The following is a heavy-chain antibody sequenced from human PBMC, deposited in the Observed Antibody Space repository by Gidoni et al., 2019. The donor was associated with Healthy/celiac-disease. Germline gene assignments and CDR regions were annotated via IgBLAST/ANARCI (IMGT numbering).Heavy chain of an antibody. D-gene: IGHD6-13*01. CDR1: GGTFSSYA. Sequence: QVQLVQSGAEVTKPGSSVKVSCKASGGTFSSYAISWVRQAPGKGLEWMGGIIPICGTANYAQKFQGRVTITADESTSTAYMELSSLRSEDTAVYYCARGLCVVAAAGTPPCSVGSWFDPWGQGTLVTVSS. J-gene: IGHJ5*02. V-gene: IGHV1-69*01. CDR3: ARGLCVVAAAGTPPCSVGSWFDP. CDR2: IIPICGTA.